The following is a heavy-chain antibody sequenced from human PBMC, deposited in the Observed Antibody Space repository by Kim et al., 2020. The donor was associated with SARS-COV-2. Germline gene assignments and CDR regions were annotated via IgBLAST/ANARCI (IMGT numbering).Heavy chain of an antibody. CDR1: GYTFTSYA. CDR2: INTNTGNP. CDR3: ARTYYYGPYQEPDAFDI. Sequence: ASVKVSCKASGYTFTSYAMNWVRQAPGQGLEWMGWINTNTGNPTYAQGFTGRFVFSLDTSVSTAYLQISSLKAEDTAVYYCARTYYYGPYQEPDAFDIWRQGTMVTVSS. D-gene: IGHD3-10*01. V-gene: IGHV7-4-1*02. J-gene: IGHJ3*02.